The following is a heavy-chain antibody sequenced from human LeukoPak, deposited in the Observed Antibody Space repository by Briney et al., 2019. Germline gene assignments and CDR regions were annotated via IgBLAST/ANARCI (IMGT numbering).Heavy chain of an antibody. CDR3: ARGRPHGNDY. V-gene: IGHV3-30-3*01. D-gene: IGHD4-23*01. CDR1: GFTFSYYA. CDR2: MSHDGSTK. J-gene: IGHJ4*02. Sequence: GSLRLSCAASGFTFSYYAFHWVRQAPGKGLEWVAFMSHDGSTKYYADSVKGRFSISRDNAKNTLYLQMNSLRVEDTAVYYCARGRPHGNDYWGQGTLVTVSS.